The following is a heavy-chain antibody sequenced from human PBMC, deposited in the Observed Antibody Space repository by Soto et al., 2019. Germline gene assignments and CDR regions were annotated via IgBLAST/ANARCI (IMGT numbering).Heavy chain of an antibody. D-gene: IGHD2-21*02. CDR1: GFTFSSYA. Sequence: GGSLRLSCADSGFTFSSYALSWVRQSPGKGLEWVSANSGSGGSTYYADSVKGRFTISRDNSKNTLYLQMNSLRAEDTAVYYCAKEYCGGDCYYYWGQGTLVTVSS. CDR2: NSGSGGST. CDR3: AKEYCGGDCYYY. J-gene: IGHJ4*02. V-gene: IGHV3-23*01.